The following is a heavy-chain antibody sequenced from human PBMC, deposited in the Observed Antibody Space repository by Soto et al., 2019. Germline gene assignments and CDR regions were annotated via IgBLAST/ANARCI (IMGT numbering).Heavy chain of an antibody. CDR3: AKDRRYSGYGGAYYFDY. CDR1: GFTFDDYA. CDR2: ISWNSGSI. D-gene: IGHD5-12*01. Sequence: GGSLRLSCAASGFTFDDYAMHWVRQAPGKGLEWVSGISWNSGSIGYADSVKGRFTISRDNAKNSLYLQMNSLRAEDTAVYHCAKDRRYSGYGGAYYFDYWGHGTLVTVSS. J-gene: IGHJ4*01. V-gene: IGHV3-9*01.